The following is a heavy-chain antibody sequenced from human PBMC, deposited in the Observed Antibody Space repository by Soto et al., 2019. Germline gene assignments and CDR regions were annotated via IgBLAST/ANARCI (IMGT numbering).Heavy chain of an antibody. CDR1: GYTFTSYG. D-gene: IGHD2-15*01. CDR3: AMAPTGPGTPHPLDD. J-gene: IGHJ4*02. Sequence: ASVKVSCKASGYTFTSYGISWVRQAPGQGLECMGWISVYNGNTKYPQKFQGRVTITTDKSTSTAYMELSSLTSEDTAVYYCAMAPTGPGTPHPLDDWGQGTLVTVSS. V-gene: IGHV1-18*01. CDR2: ISVYNGNT.